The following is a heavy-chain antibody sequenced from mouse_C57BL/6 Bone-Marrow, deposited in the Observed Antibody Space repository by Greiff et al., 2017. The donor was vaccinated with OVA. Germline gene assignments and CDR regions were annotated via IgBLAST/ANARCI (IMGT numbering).Heavy chain of an antibody. CDR3: ARGGYYDYGYWYFDV. V-gene: IGHV5-2*01. D-gene: IGHD2-4*01. CDR1: EYEFPSHD. J-gene: IGHJ1*03. Sequence: EVKVVESGGGLVQPGESLKLSCESNEYEFPSHDMSWVRKTPEKRLELVAAINSDGGSTYYPDTMERRFIISRDNTKKTLYLQMSSLRSEDTALYYCARGGYYDYGYWYFDVWGTGTTVTVSS. CDR2: INSDGGST.